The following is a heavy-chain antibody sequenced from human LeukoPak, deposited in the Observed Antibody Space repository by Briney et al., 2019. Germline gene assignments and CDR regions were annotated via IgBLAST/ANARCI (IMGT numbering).Heavy chain of an antibody. CDR1: GGSISVYY. CDR2: IYGGGST. CDR3: ARGREWEPKVFDY. V-gene: IGHV4-59*01. Sequence: SETLSLTCIVSGGSISVYYWSWIRQPPGKGLEWIGYIYGGGSTDYNPSLKSRVTISRDTSKNQFSLRLSSVTAADTAVYYCARGREWEPKVFDYWGQGTLVTVSS. D-gene: IGHD1-26*01. J-gene: IGHJ4*02.